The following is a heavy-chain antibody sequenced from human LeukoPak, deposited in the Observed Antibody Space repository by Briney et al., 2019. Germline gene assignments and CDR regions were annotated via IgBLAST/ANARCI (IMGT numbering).Heavy chain of an antibody. CDR1: GFTVSSNY. J-gene: IGHJ3*02. D-gene: IGHD2-21*02. CDR3: AKDLDIVVVTAIWDAFDI. V-gene: IGHV3-30*02. CDR2: IRYDGSNK. Sequence: GGSLRLSCVASGFTVSSNYMSWVRQAPGKGLEWVAFIRYDGSNKYYADSVKGRFTISRDNSKNTLYLQMNSLRAEDTAVYYCAKDLDIVVVTAIWDAFDIWGQGTMVTVSS.